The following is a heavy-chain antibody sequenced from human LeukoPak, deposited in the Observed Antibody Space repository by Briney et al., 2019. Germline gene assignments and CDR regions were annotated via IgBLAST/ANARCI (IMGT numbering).Heavy chain of an antibody. V-gene: IGHV3-30*18. CDR1: GFTFSSYG. J-gene: IGHJ6*02. CDR2: ISYDGSNK. CDR3: AKASAPSELSDVLRYFGHGMDV. D-gene: IGHD3-9*01. Sequence: GGSLRLSCAASGFTFSSYGMHWVRQAPGKGLEWVAVISYDGSNKYYADSVKGRFTISRDNSKNTLYLQMNSLRAEDTAVYYCAKASAPSELSDVLRYFGHGMDVWGQGTTVTVSS.